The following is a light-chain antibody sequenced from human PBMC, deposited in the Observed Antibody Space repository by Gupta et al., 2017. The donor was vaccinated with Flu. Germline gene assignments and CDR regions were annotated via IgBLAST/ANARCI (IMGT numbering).Light chain of an antibody. V-gene: IGKV3-15*01. CDR2: GAS. J-gene: IGKJ2*01. CDR1: QTIGNN. CDR3: QQYNNWPANT. Sequence: EIMMTQSPATLSVSPGEGATLSCRASQTIGNNLAWYQQKPGQAPRLLIYGASTRATDLPARFSGSGSGTEFTLTIHSRQSEDFALYYCQQYNNWPANTFGQGTKLEIK.